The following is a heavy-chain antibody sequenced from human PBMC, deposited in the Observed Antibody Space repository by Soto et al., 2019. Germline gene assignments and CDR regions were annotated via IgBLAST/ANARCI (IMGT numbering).Heavy chain of an antibody. CDR1: GFTFSSYA. V-gene: IGHV3-23*01. CDR3: ARGGSGSYYDY. CDR2: ISGSGGST. D-gene: IGHD1-26*01. J-gene: IGHJ4*02. Sequence: EVQLLESGGGLVQPGGSLRLSCAASGFTFSSYAMRWVRQAPVKGLEWVSAISGSGGSTYYADSVKGRFTIYIDNSKNTLYLQMNSLRAEDTTVYYCARGGSGSYYDYWGQGTLVTVSS.